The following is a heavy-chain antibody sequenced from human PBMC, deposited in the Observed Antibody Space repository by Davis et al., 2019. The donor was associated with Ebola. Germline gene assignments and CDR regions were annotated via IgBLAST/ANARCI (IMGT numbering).Heavy chain of an antibody. V-gene: IGHV3-23*01. CDR1: GFTFSSYA. Sequence: GESLKISCAASGFTFSSYAMSWVRQAPGKGLEWVSAISGSGGSTYYADSVKGRFTISRDNSKNTLYLQMNSLRAEDTAVYYCAKDGGYYGSGSYYNGYWGQGTLVTVSS. CDR3: AKDGGYYGSGSYYNGY. CDR2: ISGSGGST. J-gene: IGHJ4*02. D-gene: IGHD3-10*01.